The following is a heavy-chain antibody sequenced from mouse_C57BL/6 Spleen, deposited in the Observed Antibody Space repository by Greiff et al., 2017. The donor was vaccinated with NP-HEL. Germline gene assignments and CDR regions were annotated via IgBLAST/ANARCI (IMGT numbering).Heavy chain of an antibody. CDR2: IYPGDGDT. J-gene: IGHJ2*01. CDR1: GYAFSSSW. D-gene: IGHD1-1*01. V-gene: IGHV1-82*01. Sequence: QVQLQQSGPELVKPGASVKISCKASGYAFSSSWMNWVKQRPGKGLEWIGRIYPGDGDTNYNGKFKGKATLTADKSSSTAYMQLSSLTAEDSAVYVCARDYYGSSVDYWGQGTTLTVAS. CDR3: ARDYYGSSVDY.